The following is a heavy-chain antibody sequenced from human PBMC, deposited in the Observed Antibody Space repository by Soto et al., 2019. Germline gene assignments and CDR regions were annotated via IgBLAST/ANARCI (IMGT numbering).Heavy chain of an antibody. V-gene: IGHV3-48*02. CDR1: GFTFSSYS. CDR2: ISSSSSTI. D-gene: IGHD3-22*01. CDR3: ARGEVSYYYDSSGYYPPGY. Sequence: GGSLRLSCAASGFTFSSYSMNWVRQAPGKGLEWVSYISSSSSTIYYADSVKGRFTISRDNAKNSLYLQMNSLRDEDTAVYYCARGEVSYYYDSSGYYPPGYWGQGTLVTVSS. J-gene: IGHJ4*02.